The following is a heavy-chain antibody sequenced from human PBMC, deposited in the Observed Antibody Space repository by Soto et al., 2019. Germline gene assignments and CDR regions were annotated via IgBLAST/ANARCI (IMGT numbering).Heavy chain of an antibody. D-gene: IGHD2-8*01. J-gene: IGHJ4*02. CDR2: ISGSGDTK. CDR1: GFTFSSCS. CDR3: AKYCSSDVCFDY. Sequence: GGSLRLSSASSGFTFSSCSMNWVRQAPGKGLEWVSFISGSGDTKYYADSVKGRFTISRDNAKNSLYLQMSSLRDEDTAVYYCAKYCSSDVCFDYWGQGTLATVSA. V-gene: IGHV3-48*02.